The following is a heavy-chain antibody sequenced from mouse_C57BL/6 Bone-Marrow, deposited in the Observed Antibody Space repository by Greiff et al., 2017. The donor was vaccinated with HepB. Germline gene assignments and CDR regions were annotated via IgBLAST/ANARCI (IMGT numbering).Heavy chain of an antibody. J-gene: IGHJ2*01. Sequence: VQLKQSGPELVKPGASVKIPCKASGYTFTDYNMDWVKQSHGKSLEWIGDINPNNGGTIYNQKFKGKATLTVDKSSSTAYMELRSLTSEDTAVYYCARKGNSNLDYWGQGTTLTVSS. CDR2: INPNNGGT. CDR1: GYTFTDYN. D-gene: IGHD2-5*01. V-gene: IGHV1-18*01. CDR3: ARKGNSNLDY.